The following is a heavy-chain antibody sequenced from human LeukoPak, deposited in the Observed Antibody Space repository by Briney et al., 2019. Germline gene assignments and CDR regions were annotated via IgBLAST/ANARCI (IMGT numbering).Heavy chain of an antibody. J-gene: IGHJ4*02. Sequence: PGGSLRLSCAASGFTFSSYAMSWVRQAPGKGLEWVSAISGSGGSTYYADSVKGRFTISRDNSKNTLYLQMNSLRAEDAAVYYCAKVMDGWELLGGYDFWGQGTLVTVSS. CDR3: AKVMDGWELLGGYDF. CDR2: ISGSGGST. CDR1: GFTFSSYA. V-gene: IGHV3-23*01. D-gene: IGHD1-26*01.